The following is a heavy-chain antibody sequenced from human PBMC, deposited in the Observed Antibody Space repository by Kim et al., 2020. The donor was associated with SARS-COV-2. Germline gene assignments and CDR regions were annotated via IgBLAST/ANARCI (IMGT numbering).Heavy chain of an antibody. D-gene: IGHD4-4*01. J-gene: IGHJ4*02. CDR2: KT. Sequence: KTKYYPKFQGRVTLTTDPSANKAYMDLSSLTSEDTAIYYWARDMNPTVYDYWGQGTLVTVSS. CDR3: ARDMNPTVYDY. V-gene: IGHV1-3*01.